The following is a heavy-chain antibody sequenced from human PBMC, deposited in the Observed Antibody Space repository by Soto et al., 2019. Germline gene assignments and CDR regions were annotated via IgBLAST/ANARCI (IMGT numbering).Heavy chain of an antibody. CDR3: SRDVSCIGGSCYPNDWFDP. J-gene: IGHJ5*02. CDR2: VDDSGTT. D-gene: IGHD2-15*01. CDR1: AGSMRNYY. Sequence: QVQLQQSGPGLVKPSETLSLTCSVSAGSMRNYYWSWIRQPPGKGLEWIGNVDDSGTTKYNPSLRRRVTIAVGTSTTQFSRRLSAVIAADSAVYYCSRDVSCIGGSCYPNDWFDPWGQGTLVTVSS. V-gene: IGHV4-59*01.